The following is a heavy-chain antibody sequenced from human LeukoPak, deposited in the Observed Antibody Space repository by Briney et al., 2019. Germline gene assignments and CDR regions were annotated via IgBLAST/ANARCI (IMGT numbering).Heavy chain of an antibody. Sequence: PSQTLSLTCIVSGGSISRGDHYWSWIRQPPGKGLAWIGHIHYSGSTYYNPSLKSRLTISVDTSKNQFSLNLKSVTAADTAVYYCARDTVHRVAAVEGSYWGQGTLVTVSS. CDR3: ARDTVHRVAAVEGSY. V-gene: IGHV4-30-4*01. J-gene: IGHJ4*02. D-gene: IGHD6-13*01. CDR1: GGSISRGDHY. CDR2: IHYSGST.